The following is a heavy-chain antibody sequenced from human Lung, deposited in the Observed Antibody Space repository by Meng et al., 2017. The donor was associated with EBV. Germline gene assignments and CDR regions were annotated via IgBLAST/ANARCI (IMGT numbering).Heavy chain of an antibody. V-gene: IGHV3-11*01. CDR2: ISNSGITT. D-gene: IGHD3-10*01. CDR3: ARTGGVVRGPSGS. J-gene: IGHJ5*02. CDR1: VFNFNDYY. Sequence: QVLLGGSGGGLVKPGGSMRLVCAAAVFNFNDYYMGWIRQAPGKGLEWISYISNSGITTDYADSVKGRFTISRDNANNTLYLEMNSLRVEDTALYYCARTGGVVRGPSGSWGQGTLVTVSS.